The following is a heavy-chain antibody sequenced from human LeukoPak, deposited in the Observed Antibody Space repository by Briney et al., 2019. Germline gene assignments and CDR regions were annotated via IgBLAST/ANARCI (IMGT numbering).Heavy chain of an antibody. D-gene: IGHD6-19*01. CDR3: ASLLLGSGWYPDAFDI. V-gene: IGHV4-59*01. CDR1: GGSISSYY. Sequence: SSETLSLTCTVSGGSISSYYWSWIRQPPGKGLEWIGYIYSSGSTNYNPSLKSRVTISVDTSKNQFSLKLSSVTAADTAVYYCASLLLGSGWYPDAFDIWGQGTMVTVSS. CDR2: IYSSGST. J-gene: IGHJ3*02.